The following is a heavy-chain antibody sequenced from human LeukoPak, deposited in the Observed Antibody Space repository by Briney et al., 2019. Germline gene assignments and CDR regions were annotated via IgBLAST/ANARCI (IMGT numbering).Heavy chain of an antibody. CDR3: AKAAPTYYYDSSGYYPGDY. V-gene: IGHV3-30*18. D-gene: IGHD3-22*01. J-gene: IGHJ4*02. CDR1: GFTFSSYG. CDR2: ISYDGSNK. Sequence: PGGSLRLSCAASGFTFSSYGMHWVRQAPGKGLEWVAVISYDGSNKYYADSAKGRFTISRDNSKNTLYLQMNSLRADDTAVYYCAKAAPTYYYDSSGYYPGDYWGQGTLVTVSS.